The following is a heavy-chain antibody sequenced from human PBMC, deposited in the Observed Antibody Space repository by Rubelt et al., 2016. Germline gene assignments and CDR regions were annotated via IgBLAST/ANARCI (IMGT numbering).Heavy chain of an antibody. CDR3: AREGTGGKGALYY. CDR2: ISSSSSTI. CDR1: GFTFSSYR. D-gene: IGHD2-8*02. Sequence: EVQLVESGGGLVQPGGSLRLACAASGFTFSSYRMNWVRQAPGKGLEWVSYISSSSSTIYYADSVKGRFTISRDNAKNSLYLQMNSLRAEDTAVYYCAREGTGGKGALYYWGQGTLVTVSS. J-gene: IGHJ4*02. V-gene: IGHV3-48*04.